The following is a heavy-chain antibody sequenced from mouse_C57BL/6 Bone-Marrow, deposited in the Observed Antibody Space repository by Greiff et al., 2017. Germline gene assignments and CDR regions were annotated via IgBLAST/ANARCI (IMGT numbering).Heavy chain of an antibody. CDR2: ISSGSSTI. V-gene: IGHV5-17*01. D-gene: IGHD2-1*01. Sequence: EVKLMESGGGLVKPGGSLKLSCAASGFTFSDYGMHWVRQAPEKGLEWVAYISSGSSTIYYADTVKGRFTISRDNAKNTLFLQMTSLRSEDTAMYYCARPELHYAMDYWGQGTSVTVSS. J-gene: IGHJ4*01. CDR3: ARPELHYAMDY. CDR1: GFTFSDYG.